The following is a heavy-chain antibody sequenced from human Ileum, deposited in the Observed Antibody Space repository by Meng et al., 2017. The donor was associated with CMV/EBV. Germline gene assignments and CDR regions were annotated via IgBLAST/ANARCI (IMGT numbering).Heavy chain of an antibody. D-gene: IGHD6-19*01. Sequence: SVKVSCKASGYTFTGYYMHWVRQAPGQGLEWMGWINPNSGGTNYAQKFQGRVTMTRDTSISTAYMELSRLRSDDTAVYYCAISPRGIAVAVRGFDPWGQGTLVTVSS. CDR2: INPNSGGT. CDR1: GYTFTGYY. CDR3: AISPRGIAVAVRGFDP. V-gene: IGHV1-2*02. J-gene: IGHJ5*02.